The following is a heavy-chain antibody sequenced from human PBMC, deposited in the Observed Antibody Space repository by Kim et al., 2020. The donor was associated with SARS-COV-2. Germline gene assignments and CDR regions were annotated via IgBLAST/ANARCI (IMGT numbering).Heavy chain of an antibody. V-gene: IGHV3-7*03. CDR2: QDGSEK. J-gene: IGHJ5*02. Sequence: QDGSEKYYGDSVKGRFTISRDNAKNSLYLQMNSLRAEDTAVYYCASGTGSWGQGTLVTVSS. CDR3: ASGTGS. D-gene: IGHD3-10*01.